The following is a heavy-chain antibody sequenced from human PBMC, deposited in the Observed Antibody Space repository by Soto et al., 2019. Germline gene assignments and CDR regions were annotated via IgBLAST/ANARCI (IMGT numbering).Heavy chain of an antibody. CDR3: TRHSGPYASSWFDA. CDR2: IYYSGIT. CDR1: GGSISSGGFS. D-gene: IGHD2-2*01. J-gene: IGHJ5*02. Sequence: TLSLTCTVSGGSISSGGFSWRWIRQHRGKGLEWIGYIYYSGITYYNPSLKSRVTISLDTSKNHFSLNLSSVTAADTAVYYCTRHSGPYASSWFDAWGQGTLVTVSS. V-gene: IGHV4-31*03.